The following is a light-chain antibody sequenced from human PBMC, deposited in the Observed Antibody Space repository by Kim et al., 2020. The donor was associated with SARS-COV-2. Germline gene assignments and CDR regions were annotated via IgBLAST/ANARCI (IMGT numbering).Light chain of an antibody. CDR2: VNSDGSH. Sequence: ASVKLTCTLSSGHSSYDITWHQQQPEKGPRYLMKVNSDGSHNKADGIPDRFSGSSFGAERYLTISSHQSEDEADYCCQTWGTGIQVFGGGTQLTVL. CDR1: SGHSSYD. V-gene: IGLV4-69*01. J-gene: IGLJ2*01. CDR3: QTWGTGIQV.